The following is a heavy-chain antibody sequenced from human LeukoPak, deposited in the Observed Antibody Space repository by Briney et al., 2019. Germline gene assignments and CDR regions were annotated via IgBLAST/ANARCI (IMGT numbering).Heavy chain of an antibody. CDR3: ARGYPLGRYYYYGMDV. V-gene: IGHV3-66*01. D-gene: IGHD2-15*01. CDR1: GFTFSSNY. Sequence: GGSLGLSCAASGFTFSSNYMSWVRQAPGKGLEWVSVIYSGGSTYYADSVKGRFTISRDNSKNTLYLQMNSLRAEDTAVYYCARGYPLGRYYYYGMDVWGQGTTVTVSS. J-gene: IGHJ6*02. CDR2: IYSGGST.